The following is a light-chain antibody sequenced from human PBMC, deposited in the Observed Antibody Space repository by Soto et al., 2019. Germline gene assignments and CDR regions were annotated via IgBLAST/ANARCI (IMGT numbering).Light chain of an antibody. CDR1: QSVSSS. Sequence: EIVVTQSPATLSVSPGERVTLSCRASQSVSSSLAWYQQRPGQAPRLLIYDTSTSAAGISARFSGSGSGTEFTPPISSRQYADFAVYYYQQYIDWPPGTFGQGTAVEIK. V-gene: IGKV3-15*01. J-gene: IGKJ1*01. CDR3: QQYIDWPPGT. CDR2: DTS.